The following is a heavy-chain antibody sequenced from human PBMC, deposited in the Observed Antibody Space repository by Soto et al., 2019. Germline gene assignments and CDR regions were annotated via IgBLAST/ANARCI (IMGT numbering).Heavy chain of an antibody. CDR3: ARDRAVAGAIEYYFDY. D-gene: IGHD6-19*01. Sequence: SETLSLTCTVSGGSISSYYWSWIRQPPGKGLEWIGYIYYSGSTNYSPSLKSRVTISVDTSKNQFSLKLSSVTAADTAVYYCARDRAVAGAIEYYFDYWGQGTLVTVSS. J-gene: IGHJ4*02. V-gene: IGHV4-59*01. CDR1: GGSISSYY. CDR2: IYYSGST.